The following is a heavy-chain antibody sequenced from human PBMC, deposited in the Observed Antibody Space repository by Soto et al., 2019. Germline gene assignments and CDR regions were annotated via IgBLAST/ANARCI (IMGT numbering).Heavy chain of an antibody. J-gene: IGHJ6*03. CDR2: IWYDGSNK. Sequence: QVQLVESGGGVVQPGRSLRLYCAASGFTFSSYGMHWVRQAPGKGLEWVAVIWYDGSNKYYADSVKGRFTISRDNSKNTLYLQMNSLRAEDTAVYYCARPELMFWDYYYMDVWGKGTTVTVSS. V-gene: IGHV3-33*01. CDR3: ARPELMFWDYYYMDV. CDR1: GFTFSSYG. D-gene: IGHD3-10*02.